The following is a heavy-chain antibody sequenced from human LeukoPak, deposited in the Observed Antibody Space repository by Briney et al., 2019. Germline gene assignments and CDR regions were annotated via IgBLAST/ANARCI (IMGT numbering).Heavy chain of an antibody. CDR3: AKGGVEVAGDSRNWFDP. CDR2: ISGSGGST. Sequence: GGSLRLSCAASGFTFSSYAMSWVRQAPGKGLEWVSAISGSGGSTYYADSVKGRFTISRDNSKNTLYLQMNSLRAEDTAVYYCAKGGVEVAGDSRNWFDPWGQGTLVTVSS. V-gene: IGHV3-23*01. CDR1: GFTFSSYA. D-gene: IGHD6-19*01. J-gene: IGHJ5*02.